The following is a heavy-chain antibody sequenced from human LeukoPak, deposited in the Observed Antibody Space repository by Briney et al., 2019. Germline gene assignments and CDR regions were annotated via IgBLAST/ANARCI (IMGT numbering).Heavy chain of an antibody. V-gene: IGHV3-23*01. CDR1: GFTFSSFG. Sequence: PGGSLRLSCAASGFTFSSFGMSWVRQAPGKGLEWVSGLSYTGDSTYYADSVKGQFTISRDNSKNTLYLQMNSLRAEDTAVYYCAKVYYGSGQRSGFDYWGQGTLVTVSS. J-gene: IGHJ4*02. D-gene: IGHD3-10*01. CDR2: LSYTGDST. CDR3: AKVYYGSGQRSGFDY.